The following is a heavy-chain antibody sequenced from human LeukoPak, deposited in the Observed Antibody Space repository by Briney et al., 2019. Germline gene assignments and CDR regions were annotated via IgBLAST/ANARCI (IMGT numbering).Heavy chain of an antibody. V-gene: IGHV4-4*02. J-gene: IGHJ4*02. D-gene: IGHD4-17*01. Sequence: GSLRLSCAASGFTFSTYAMSWVRQPPGKGLEWIGEIYHSGSTNYNPSLKSRVTISVDKSKNQFSLKLSSVTAADTAVYYCARGQVGTVTVDYWGQGTLVTVSS. CDR3: ARGQVGTVTVDY. CDR2: IYHSGST. CDR1: GFTFSTYAM.